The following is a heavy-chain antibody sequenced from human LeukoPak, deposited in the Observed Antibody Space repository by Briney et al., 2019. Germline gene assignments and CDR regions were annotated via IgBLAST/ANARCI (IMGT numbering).Heavy chain of an antibody. CDR1: GYTFTSYG. D-gene: IGHD2-2*01. Sequence: ASVKVSCKASGYTFTSYGISWVRQAPGQGLEWMGWISAYNGNTNYAQKFQGRVTMTRNTSISTAYMELSSLRSEDTAVYYCARGGSTSCEYSDWGQGTLVTVSS. CDR2: ISAYNGNT. J-gene: IGHJ4*02. CDR3: ARGGSTSCEYSD. V-gene: IGHV1-18*01.